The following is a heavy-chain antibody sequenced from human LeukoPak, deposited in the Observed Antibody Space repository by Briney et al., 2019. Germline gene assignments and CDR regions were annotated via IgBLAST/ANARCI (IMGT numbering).Heavy chain of an antibody. CDR1: GFTFINYA. CDR3: TKVGPGDWHRGYFAN. J-gene: IGHJ4*02. Sequence: GGSLRLSCAASGFTFINYAIKWVRQAPGKGLEWVSAISGSGGATYYADSVKGRFTISRDNSKNTLYLQMNSLRAEDTALYYCTKVGPGDWHRGYFANWGQGTLVTVSS. CDR2: ISGSGGAT. D-gene: IGHD2-21*02. V-gene: IGHV3-23*01.